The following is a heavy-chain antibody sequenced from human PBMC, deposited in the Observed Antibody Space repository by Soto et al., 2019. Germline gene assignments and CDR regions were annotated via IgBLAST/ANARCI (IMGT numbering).Heavy chain of an antibody. V-gene: IGHV5-51*01. D-gene: IGHD3-3*01. CDR3: ARLEYDFWSGSNFDY. CDR2: IYPGDSDT. CDR1: GYSFTSYW. Sequence: GESLKISCNGSGYSFTSYWGCWVRQMPWKGLEWMGIIYPGDSDTRYSPSFQGQVTISADKSISTAYLQWSSLKASDTAMYYCARLEYDFWSGSNFDYWGQGTLVTVSS. J-gene: IGHJ4*02.